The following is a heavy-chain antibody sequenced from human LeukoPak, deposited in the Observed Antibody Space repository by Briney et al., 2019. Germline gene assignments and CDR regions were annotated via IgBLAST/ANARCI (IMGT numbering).Heavy chain of an antibody. Sequence: PGRSLRLPCAASGFTFSSYAMHWVRQAPGKGLEWVAVISYDGSNKYYADSVKGRFTISRDNSKNTLYLQMNSLRAEDTAVYYCARDRGGDYGDYLFDYWGQGTLVTVSS. CDR2: ISYDGSNK. CDR3: ARDRGGDYGDYLFDY. D-gene: IGHD4-17*01. J-gene: IGHJ4*02. V-gene: IGHV3-30-3*01. CDR1: GFTFSSYA.